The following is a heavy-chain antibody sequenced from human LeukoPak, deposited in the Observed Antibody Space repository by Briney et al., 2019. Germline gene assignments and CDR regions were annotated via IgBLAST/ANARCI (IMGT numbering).Heavy chain of an antibody. Sequence: SETLSLTCTVSGGSISTGGYYWSWIRQHPGKGLEWIGNIYYSGSTYYSPSLKSRVTMSVDTSKNQFSLTLISVTDADTAVYFCARAAPNYYDSSGSLRNPYFDYWGQGTLVTVSS. CDR2: IYYSGST. J-gene: IGHJ4*02. V-gene: IGHV4-31*03. D-gene: IGHD3-22*01. CDR3: ARAAPNYYDSSGSLRNPYFDY. CDR1: GGSISTGGYY.